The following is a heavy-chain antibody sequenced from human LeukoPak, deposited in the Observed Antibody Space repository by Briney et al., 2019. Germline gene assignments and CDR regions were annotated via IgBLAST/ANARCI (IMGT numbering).Heavy chain of an antibody. J-gene: IGHJ4*02. Sequence: PSETLSLTCTVSGGSISSFYWTWIRQPPGKGLEWIGYLYYSGSTNYNPSLKSRVTISADTSKNEFSLKLNSVTAADTAVYYCASRKLENDYWGQGTLVTVSS. CDR2: LYYSGST. V-gene: IGHV4-59*01. CDR3: ASRKLENDY. CDR1: GGSISSFY. D-gene: IGHD1-1*01.